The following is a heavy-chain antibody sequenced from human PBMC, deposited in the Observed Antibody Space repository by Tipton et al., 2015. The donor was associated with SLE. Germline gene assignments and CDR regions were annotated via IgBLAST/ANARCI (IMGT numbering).Heavy chain of an antibody. V-gene: IGHV4-39*07. CDR1: GDSISSSSYY. CDR3: ASLGDCSSTSCYLFDY. Sequence: TLSLTCIVSGDSISSSSYYWGWIRQPPGKGLEWVGTVYYTGNTFYNPSLKSRVTILVDTSKNQFSLKLSSVTAADTAVYYCASLGDCSSTSCYLFDYWGQGTLVTVSS. D-gene: IGHD2-2*01. J-gene: IGHJ4*02. CDR2: VYYTGNT.